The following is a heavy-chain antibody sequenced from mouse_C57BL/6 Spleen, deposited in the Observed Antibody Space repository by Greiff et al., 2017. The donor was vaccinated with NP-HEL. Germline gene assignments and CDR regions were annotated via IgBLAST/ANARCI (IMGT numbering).Heavy chain of an antibody. V-gene: IGHV1-74*01. Sequence: QVQLQQPGAELVKPGASVKVSCTASGYTFTRYWMHWVKQRPGQGLEWIGRIYPSDSDTNYNPKFKGKATLTVDKSSSTAYMQLSSLTSEDSAGYDGAMRVLRDAMDYWGQGTSVTVSS. CDR2: IYPSDSDT. CDR3: AMRVLRDAMDY. CDR1: GYTFTRYW. D-gene: IGHD1-1*01. J-gene: IGHJ4*01.